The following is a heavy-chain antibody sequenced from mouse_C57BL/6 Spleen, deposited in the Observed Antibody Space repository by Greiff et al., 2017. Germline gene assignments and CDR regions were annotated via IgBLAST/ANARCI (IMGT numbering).Heavy chain of an antibody. CDR3: ARDDYGSSPAWFAY. CDR1: GYTFTDYY. V-gene: IGHV1-19*01. Sequence: VQLQQSGPVLVKPGASVKMSCKASGYTFTDYYMNWVKQSHGKSLEWIGVINPYNGGTSYNQKFKGKATLTVDKSSSTAYMELNSLTSEDSAVYYCARDDYGSSPAWFAYWGKGTLVTVSA. CDR2: INPYNGGT. J-gene: IGHJ3*01. D-gene: IGHD1-1*01.